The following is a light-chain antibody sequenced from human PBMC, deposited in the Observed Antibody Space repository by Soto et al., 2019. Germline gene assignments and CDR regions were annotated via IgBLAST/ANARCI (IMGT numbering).Light chain of an antibody. Sequence: QSVLTQPPSASGSPGQSVTISCTGTKSDIGVYDVVSWYQHHPGKAPRLIIYEVVQRPSGVPDRFSGSKSGNTASLTVSGLQAADEADYFCKSYAGSNTDVFGSGTKVTV. CDR3: KSYAGSNTDV. CDR1: KSDIGVYDV. CDR2: EVV. V-gene: IGLV2-8*01. J-gene: IGLJ1*01.